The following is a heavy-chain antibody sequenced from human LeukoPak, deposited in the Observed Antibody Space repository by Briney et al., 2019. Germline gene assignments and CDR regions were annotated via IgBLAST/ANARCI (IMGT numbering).Heavy chain of an antibody. CDR1: GFTFSSYE. D-gene: IGHD6-19*01. J-gene: IGHJ4*02. Sequence: GGSLRLSCAASGFTFSSYEMNWVRQAPGKGLEWVSYISDSGSTIYYGDSLEGRFTISRDNANNSLYLQINSLRVEDTAVYYCATLWDPVAGTTQPLLWGQGTLVTVSS. CDR2: ISDSGSTI. V-gene: IGHV3-48*03. CDR3: ATLWDPVAGTTQPLL.